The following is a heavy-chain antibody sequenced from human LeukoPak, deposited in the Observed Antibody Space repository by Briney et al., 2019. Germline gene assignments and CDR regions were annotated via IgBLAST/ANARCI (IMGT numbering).Heavy chain of an antibody. J-gene: IGHJ6*03. Sequence: SETLSLTCTVSGYSISSGYYWGWIRQPPGKGLEWIGSIYHSGSTYYNPSLKSRVTISVDTSKNQFSLKLSSVTAADTAVYYCARLRYFDWLGFDYYYMDVWGKGTTVTISS. CDR2: IYHSGST. V-gene: IGHV4-38-2*02. CDR3: ARLRYFDWLGFDYYYMDV. CDR1: GYSISSGYY. D-gene: IGHD3-9*01.